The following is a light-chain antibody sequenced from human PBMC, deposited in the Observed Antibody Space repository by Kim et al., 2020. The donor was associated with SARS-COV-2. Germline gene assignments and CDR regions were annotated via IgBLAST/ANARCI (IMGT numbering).Light chain of an antibody. V-gene: IGLV6-57*03. Sequence: GKTGTISCPRSSGSIASNYEQWYQQRPGSAPTTVIYEDNQRPSGVPDRFSGSIDSSSNSASLTISGLKTEDEADYYCQSYDSSNRVFGGGTQLTVL. CDR2: EDN. CDR3: QSYDSSNRV. J-gene: IGLJ3*02. CDR1: SGSIASNY.